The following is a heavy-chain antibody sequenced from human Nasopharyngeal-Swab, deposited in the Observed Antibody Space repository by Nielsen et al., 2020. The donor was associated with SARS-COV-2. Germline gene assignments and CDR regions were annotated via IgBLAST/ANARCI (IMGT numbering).Heavy chain of an antibody. D-gene: IGHD3-22*01. V-gene: IGHV1-18*01. CDR1: GYTFTSYG. CDR3: ARDIGHYYDSSGYLGY. CDR2: ISAYNGNT. J-gene: IGHJ4*02. Sequence: ASVKVSCKASGYTFTSYGIGWVRQAPGQGLEWMGWISAYNGNTNYAQKLQGRVTMTTDTSTSTAYMELRSLRSDDTAVYYCARDIGHYYDSSGYLGYWGQGTLVTVSS.